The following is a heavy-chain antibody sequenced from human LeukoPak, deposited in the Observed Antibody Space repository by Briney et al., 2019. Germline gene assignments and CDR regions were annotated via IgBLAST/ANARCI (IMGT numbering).Heavy chain of an antibody. V-gene: IGHV3-21*01. CDR2: ISSSSSYI. CDR3: AILGSPGGYYPLDY. CDR1: GFTFSSYA. Sequence: PGGSLRLSCAASGFTFSSYAMSWVRQAPGKGLEWVSSISSSSSYIYYADSVKGRFTISRDNAKNSLYLQMNSLRAEDTAVYYCAILGSPGGYYPLDYWGQGTLVTVSS. D-gene: IGHD3-22*01. J-gene: IGHJ4*02.